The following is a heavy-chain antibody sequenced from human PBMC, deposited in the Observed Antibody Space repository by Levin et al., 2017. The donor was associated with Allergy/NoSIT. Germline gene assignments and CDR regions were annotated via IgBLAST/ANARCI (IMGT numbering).Heavy chain of an antibody. CDR3: AKGSAASRPYYFEY. V-gene: IGHV3-23*01. CDR2: ITNSGGDS. D-gene: IGHD2-15*01. Sequence: GGSLRLSCAASGFTFRNYAMSWVRQAPGKGLEWVSAITNSGGDSYHADSVKGRFTISRDNAKNTLYLQMDSLRVEDTAVYYCAKGSAASRPYYFEYWGQGILVTVSS. J-gene: IGHJ4*02. CDR1: GFTFRNYA.